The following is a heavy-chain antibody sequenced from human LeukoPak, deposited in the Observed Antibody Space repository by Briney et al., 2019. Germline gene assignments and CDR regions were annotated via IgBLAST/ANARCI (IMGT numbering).Heavy chain of an antibody. J-gene: IGHJ6*02. D-gene: IGHD1-26*01. CDR1: GYTFTSYG. CDR3: ARDLRDSGSYYYYYYGMDV. CDR2: ISAYNGNT. V-gene: IGHV1-18*01. Sequence: ASVKVSCKASGYTFTSYGISWVRQAPGQGLEWMGWISAYNGNTNYAQKLQGRVTMTTDTSTSTAYMELRSLRSDDTAVYYCARDLRDSGSYYYYYYGMDVWGQGTTATVSS.